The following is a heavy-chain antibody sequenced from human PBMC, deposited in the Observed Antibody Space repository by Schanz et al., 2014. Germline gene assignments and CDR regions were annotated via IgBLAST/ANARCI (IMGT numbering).Heavy chain of an antibody. CDR3: TASWWVEGAPSATLYDMDV. CDR2: IKGKTDGGTA. D-gene: IGHD2-8*02. Sequence: EVQLVESGGGLVKPGGSLRLSCATSGLTFTSAWMSWVRQAPGKGLEWVGRIKGKTDGGTADYAAPMKGRFTISRDDSKNTLYLQMNSLKTEDTAVYHSTASWWVEGAPSATLYDMDVWGQGTTVTVSS. J-gene: IGHJ6*02. V-gene: IGHV3-15*01. CDR1: GLTFTSAW.